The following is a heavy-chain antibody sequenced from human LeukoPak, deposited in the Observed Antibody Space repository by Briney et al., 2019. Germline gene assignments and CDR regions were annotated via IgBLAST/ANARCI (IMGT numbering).Heavy chain of an antibody. CDR3: ARGGTVTTGVYYYYGMDV. CDR1: GYTFTGYY. J-gene: IGHJ6*02. D-gene: IGHD4-11*01. CDR2: INPNSGGT. Sequence: ASVKVSCKASGYTFTGYYMHRVRQAPGQGLEWMGWINPNSGGTNYAQKFQGWVTMTRDTSISTAYMELSRLRSDDTAVYYCARGGTVTTGVYYYYGMDVWGQGTTVTVSS. V-gene: IGHV1-2*04.